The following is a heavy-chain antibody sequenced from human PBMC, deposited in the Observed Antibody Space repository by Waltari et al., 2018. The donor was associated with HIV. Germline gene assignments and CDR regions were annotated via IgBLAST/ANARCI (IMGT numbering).Heavy chain of an antibody. CDR1: GGTFSSYA. CDR2: IIPSFGTA. Sequence: QVQLVQSGAEVKKPGSSVKVSCKASGGTFSSYAISWVRQAPGQGLEWMGGIIPSFGTANYAQKFQGRVTITADESTSTAYMELSSLRSEDTAVYYCARARGMYYYDSSGQGAFDIWGQGTMVTVSS. D-gene: IGHD3-22*01. J-gene: IGHJ3*02. CDR3: ARARGMYYYDSSGQGAFDI. V-gene: IGHV1-69*01.